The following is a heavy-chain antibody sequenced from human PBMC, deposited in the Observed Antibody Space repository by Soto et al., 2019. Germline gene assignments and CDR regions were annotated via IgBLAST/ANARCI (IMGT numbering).Heavy chain of an antibody. CDR1: GGSFSGYY. D-gene: IGHD3-10*01. CDR2: INHSGST. V-gene: IGHV4-34*01. CDR3: ARYYYGSGSYYRRLYNWFDP. J-gene: IGHJ5*02. Sequence: QVQLQQWGAGLLKPSETLSLTCAVYGGSFSGYYWSWIRQPPGKGLEWIGEINHSGSTNYNPSLKSRVTISVDTSKNQFSLKLSSVTAADTAVYYCARYYYGSGSYYRRLYNWFDPWGQGTLVTVSS.